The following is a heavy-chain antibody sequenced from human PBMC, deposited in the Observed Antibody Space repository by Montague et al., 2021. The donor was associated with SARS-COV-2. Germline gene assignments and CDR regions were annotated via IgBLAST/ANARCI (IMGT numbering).Heavy chain of an antibody. CDR3: ARISAWYSSGWSAFDY. J-gene: IGHJ4*02. D-gene: IGHD6-19*01. CDR1: GFSLSTSGMC. V-gene: IGHV2-70*01. Sequence: PELVKPTQTLTLTCTFPGFSLSTSGMCVSWIRQPPGKALEWLALXDWDDDKYYSTSLKTRLTISKDTSKNQVVLTMTNMDPVDTATYYCARISAWYSSGWSAFDYWGQGTLVTVSS. CDR2: XDWDDDK.